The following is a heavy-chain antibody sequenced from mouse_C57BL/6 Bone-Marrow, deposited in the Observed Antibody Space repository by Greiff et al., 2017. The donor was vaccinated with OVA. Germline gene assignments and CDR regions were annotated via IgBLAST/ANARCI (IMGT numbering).Heavy chain of an antibody. Sequence: VQLQQSGPELVKPGASVKMSCKASGYTFTDYNMHWVKQSHGKSLEWIGYINPNNGGTSYNQKFKGKATLTVNKSSSTAYMELRSLTSEDSAVYYCARRGNWDGGWFAYWGQGTLVTVSA. CDR1: GYTFTDYN. CDR2: INPNNGGT. J-gene: IGHJ3*01. V-gene: IGHV1-22*01. CDR3: ARRGNWDGGWFAY. D-gene: IGHD4-1*01.